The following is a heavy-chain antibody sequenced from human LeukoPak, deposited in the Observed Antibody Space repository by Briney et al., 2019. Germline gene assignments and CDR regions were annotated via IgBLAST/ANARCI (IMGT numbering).Heavy chain of an antibody. V-gene: IGHV4-59*01. CDR2: IYYNGST. CDR3: ARLYSGSYSGAFDI. Sequence: PSETLSLTCTASGGSFSSYYWSWIRQPPGKGLEWMGYIYYNGSTNYNPSLKSRVTISVDTSKNQFSLKLSSVTAADTAVYYCARLYSGSYSGAFDIWGQGTMVTVSS. CDR1: GGSFSSYY. J-gene: IGHJ3*02. D-gene: IGHD1-26*01.